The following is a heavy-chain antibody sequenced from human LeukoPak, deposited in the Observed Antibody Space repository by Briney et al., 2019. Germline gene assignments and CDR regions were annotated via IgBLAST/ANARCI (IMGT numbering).Heavy chain of an antibody. CDR3: AREADGYRNYYYYMDV. Sequence: SETLSLTCTVSGGSISSYYWRWIRQPPGKGLEWIGYIYYSGSTNYNPSLKSRVTISVDTSKNQFSLKLSSVTAADTAVYYCAREADGYRNYYYYMDVWGKGTTVTVSS. D-gene: IGHD5-24*01. CDR2: IYYSGST. CDR1: GGSISSYY. J-gene: IGHJ6*03. V-gene: IGHV4-59*01.